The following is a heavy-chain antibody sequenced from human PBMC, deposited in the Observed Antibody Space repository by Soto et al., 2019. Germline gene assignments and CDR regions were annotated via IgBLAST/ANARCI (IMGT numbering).Heavy chain of an antibody. CDR3: AFAGSGSYSNVPDAFDI. Sequence: GGSLRLSCAASGFIFNNYAMTWVRQAPGKGLEWVAVITYNGNNKYYADSVKGRFTISRDNSKNTLYLQMNSLRAEDTAVYYCAFAGSGSYSNVPDAFDIWGQGTMVTVSS. CDR2: ITYNGNNK. D-gene: IGHD3-10*01. CDR1: GFIFNNYA. J-gene: IGHJ3*02. V-gene: IGHV3-30*04.